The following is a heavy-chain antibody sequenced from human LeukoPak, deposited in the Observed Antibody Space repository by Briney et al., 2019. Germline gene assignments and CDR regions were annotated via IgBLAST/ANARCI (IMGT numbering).Heavy chain of an antibody. D-gene: IGHD6-13*01. V-gene: IGHV4-4*07. CDR3: ARDGSSSWPQKSYYYYGMDV. CDR2: IYTSGST. Sequence: SETLSLTCTVSGGSISSYYWSWIRQPAGKGLEWIGRIYTSGSTNYNPSLKSRVTMSVDTSKNQFSLKLSSVTAADTAVYYCARDGSSSWPQKSYYYYGMDVWGQGTTVTVSS. CDR1: GGSISSYY. J-gene: IGHJ6*02.